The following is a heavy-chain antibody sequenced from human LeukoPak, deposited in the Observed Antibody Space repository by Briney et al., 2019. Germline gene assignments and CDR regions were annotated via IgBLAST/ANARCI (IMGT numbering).Heavy chain of an antibody. CDR2: IYYSGST. J-gene: IGHJ4*02. CDR1: GGCISSSSYY. V-gene: IGHV4-39*01. D-gene: IGHD4-17*01. Sequence: SETLSLTCTVSGGCISSSSYYWGWIRQPPGKGLEWIGGIYYSGSTYYNPSLKSRVTISVDTSKNQFSLKLSSVTAADTAVYYCARQFKVSYGDYYFDYWGQGTLVTVSS. CDR3: ARQFKVSYGDYYFDY.